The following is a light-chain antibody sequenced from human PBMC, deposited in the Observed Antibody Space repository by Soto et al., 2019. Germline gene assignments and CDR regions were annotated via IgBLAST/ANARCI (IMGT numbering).Light chain of an antibody. Sequence: RLTQSPSSVSAPVGDSGTITCQASRSISSYLAWYQQKPGKPPRLLVYSASTLQSGVPSRFSGSGSGPDFTLTIGSLQPEDSATYYCQKLNSYPQNFGQGTRLEIK. CDR2: SAS. V-gene: IGKV1-9*01. J-gene: IGKJ5*01. CDR1: RSISSY. CDR3: QKLNSYPQN.